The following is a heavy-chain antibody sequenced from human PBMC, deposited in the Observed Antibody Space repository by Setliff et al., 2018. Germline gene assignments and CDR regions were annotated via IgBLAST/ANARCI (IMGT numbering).Heavy chain of an antibody. CDR2: IYDSGKT. V-gene: IGHV4-39*01. CDR1: GGSMSSISYY. CDR3: ATCRYQVPYNY. J-gene: IGHJ4*02. Sequence: SETLSLTCTVPGGSMSSISYYWGWIRQPPGKGLEWVGTIYDSGKTYYNPSLKSRVTISVDTSKKQLSLRVTSVTAADTAVYYCATCRYQVPYNYWGQGTLVTVSS. D-gene: IGHD2-2*01.